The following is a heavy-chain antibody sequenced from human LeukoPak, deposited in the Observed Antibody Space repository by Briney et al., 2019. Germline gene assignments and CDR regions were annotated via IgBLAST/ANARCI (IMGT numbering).Heavy chain of an antibody. CDR2: IRIRGYGGTT. CDR1: GFTFSSYA. V-gene: IGHV3-49*04. J-gene: IGHJ4*02. CDR3: ARTLRVQSAIYYFDQ. D-gene: IGHD2-2*01. Sequence: PGGSLRLSCAASGFTFSSYAMSWVRQAPGKGLEWVGFIRIRGYGGTTEYAASVKGRFTVSRDDSKSIAYLEMNSLKTEDTAVYYCARTLRVQSAIYYFDQWGQGTLVTVSS.